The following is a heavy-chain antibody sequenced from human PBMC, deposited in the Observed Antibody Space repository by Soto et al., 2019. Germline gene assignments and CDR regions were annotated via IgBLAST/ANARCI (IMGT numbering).Heavy chain of an antibody. D-gene: IGHD6-13*01. CDR2: ISSSSSYI. CDR3: ARDAYSSSWNYYYYGMDV. J-gene: IGHJ6*02. Sequence: PGGSLRLSCAASGFTFSSYSMNWVRQAPGKGLEWVSSISSSSSYIYYADSVKGRFTISRDNAKNSLYLQMNSLRAEDTAVYYCARDAYSSSWNYYYYGMDVWGQGTTVTVSS. CDR1: GFTFSSYS. V-gene: IGHV3-21*01.